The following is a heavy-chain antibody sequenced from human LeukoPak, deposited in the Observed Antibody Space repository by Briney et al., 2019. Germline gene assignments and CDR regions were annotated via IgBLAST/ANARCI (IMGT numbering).Heavy chain of an antibody. CDR2: ISSSGSST. Sequence: GGSLRLSCAASGFTFSNYAMSWVRQAPGKGLEWVSSISSSGSSTYYADSVKGRFTISRDNSKNTLFLQMNSLRAEDTAVYYCARDHGYAFDYWGQGTLVTVSS. V-gene: IGHV3-23*01. CDR1: GFTFSNYA. CDR3: ARDHGYAFDY. D-gene: IGHD5-12*01. J-gene: IGHJ4*02.